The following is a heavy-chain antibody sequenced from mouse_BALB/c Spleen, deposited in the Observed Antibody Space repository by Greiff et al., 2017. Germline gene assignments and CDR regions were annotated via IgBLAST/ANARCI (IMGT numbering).Heavy chain of an antibody. CDR3: ARSLGGTAWFAY. D-gene: IGHD3-3*01. Sequence: QVQLQQPGAELVKPGASVKLSCKASGYTFTSYWMHWVKQRPGQGLEWIGEIDPSDSYTNYNQKFKGKATLTVDKSSSTAYMQLSSLTSEDSAVYYCARSLGGTAWFAYWGQGTLVTVSA. CDR2: IDPSDSYT. J-gene: IGHJ3*01. CDR1: GYTFTSYW. V-gene: IGHV1-69*02.